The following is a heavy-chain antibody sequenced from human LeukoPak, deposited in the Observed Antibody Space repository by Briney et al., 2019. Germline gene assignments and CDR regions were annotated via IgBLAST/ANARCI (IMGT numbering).Heavy chain of an antibody. V-gene: IGHV1-69*05. D-gene: IGHD2-15*01. Sequence: SVKVSCKASGGTFSSYAISWVRQAPGQGLEWMGRIFPIFGTANYAQKFQGRVTITTDESTSTAYMELSSLRSEDTAVYYCARDGGCSGGSCYSGWFDPWGQGTLVTVSS. CDR2: IFPIFGTA. CDR3: ARDGGCSGGSCYSGWFDP. J-gene: IGHJ5*02. CDR1: GGTFSSYA.